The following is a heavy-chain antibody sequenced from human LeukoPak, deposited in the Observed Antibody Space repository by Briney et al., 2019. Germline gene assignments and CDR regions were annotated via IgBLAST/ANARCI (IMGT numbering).Heavy chain of an antibody. CDR3: ATYRQVLLPFES. J-gene: IGHJ4*02. CDR2: ISGSGGGT. D-gene: IGHD2-8*02. CDR1: GFTFSSYA. Sequence: GGSLRLSCAASGFTFSSYAMSWVRQAPGKGLEWVSAISGSGGGTYYADSVKGRFTISRDNSKNTLYLQMNSLRAEDTAIYYCATYRQVLLPFESWGQGTLVTVSS. V-gene: IGHV3-23*01.